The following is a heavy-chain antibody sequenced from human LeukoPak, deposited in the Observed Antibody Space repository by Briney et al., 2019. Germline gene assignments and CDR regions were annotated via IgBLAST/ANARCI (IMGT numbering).Heavy chain of an antibody. CDR3: ARVTLYAHSGLDYYGMDV. CDR2: TYYRSKWYN. Sequence: SQTLSLTCAISGGSVSSNSAAWNWIRQSPSRGLEWLGRTYYRSKWYNDYAVSVKSRITINPDTSKNQLSLQLNSVTPEDTAVYYCARVTLYAHSGLDYYGMDVWGQGTTVTVSS. V-gene: IGHV6-1*01. CDR1: GGSVSSNSAA. D-gene: IGHD6-19*01. J-gene: IGHJ6*02.